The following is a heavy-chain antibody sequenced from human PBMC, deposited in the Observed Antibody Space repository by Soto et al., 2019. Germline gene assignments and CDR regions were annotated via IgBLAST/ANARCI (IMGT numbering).Heavy chain of an antibody. CDR2: IYYSGST. CDR1: GGSISSSSYY. J-gene: IGHJ5*02. CDR3: ARRRLIAAAPRWFDP. V-gene: IGHV4-39*01. D-gene: IGHD6-13*01. Sequence: SETLSLTCTVSGGSISSSSYYWGWIRQPPGKGLEWIGSIYYSGSTYYNPSLKSRVTISVDTSKNQFSLKLSSVTAADTAVYYCARRRLIAAAPRWFDPWGQGTLVTVSS.